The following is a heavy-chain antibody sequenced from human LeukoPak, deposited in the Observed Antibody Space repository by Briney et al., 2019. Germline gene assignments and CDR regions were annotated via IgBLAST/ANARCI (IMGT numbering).Heavy chain of an antibody. V-gene: IGHV4-59*08. CDR2: MDDSGST. J-gene: IGHJ4*02. CDR1: GGSISSYY. CDR3: ASQVVPNYFDD. D-gene: IGHD2-15*01. Sequence: SETLSLTCTVSGGSISSYYWSWIRQPPGKGLEWIGYMDDSGSTNYNPSLTSRVTISEGTSKNQLSLKLGSVTAADTAVYYCASQVVPNYFDDWGQGTLVTVSS.